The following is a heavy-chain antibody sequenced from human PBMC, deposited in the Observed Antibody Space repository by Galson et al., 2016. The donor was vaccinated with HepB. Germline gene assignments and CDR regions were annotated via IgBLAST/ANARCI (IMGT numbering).Heavy chain of an antibody. J-gene: IGHJ4*02. Sequence: SLRLSCAGSGFIFSSYGMHWVRQAPGKGLAWVAADSMDGRRQFSSDSVKGRFTISRDNSNNMLFLQMDSLRPDDTAVYYCAKRHEYCPPVGCSVDYWGQGTLVSVSS. CDR3: AKRHEYCPPVGCSVDY. V-gene: IGHV3-30*18. D-gene: IGHD2/OR15-2a*01. CDR2: DSMDGRRQ. CDR1: GFIFSSYG.